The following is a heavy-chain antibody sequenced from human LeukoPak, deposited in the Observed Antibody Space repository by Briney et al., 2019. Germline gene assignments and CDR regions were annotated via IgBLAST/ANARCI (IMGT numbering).Heavy chain of an antibody. CDR1: GGSISNYY. Sequence: PSETLSLICTVSGGSISNYYWSWIRQPPAKGLEWIGYIYYSGSTSYNPSLRSRVTMTVDTSKKFFSLHMTSVTAADTAVYYCATGGLRYCSTASCLGYWGQGTLVTVAS. J-gene: IGHJ4*02. D-gene: IGHD2-2*01. CDR2: IYYSGST. CDR3: ATGGLRYCSTASCLGY. V-gene: IGHV4-59*01.